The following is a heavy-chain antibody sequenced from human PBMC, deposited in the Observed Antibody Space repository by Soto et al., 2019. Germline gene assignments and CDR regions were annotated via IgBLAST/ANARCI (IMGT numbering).Heavy chain of an antibody. V-gene: IGHV3-30*18. CDR3: TKESVVVGGPNYFDY. J-gene: IGHJ4*02. Sequence: GGSLRLSCAASGFTFSSYGMHWVRQAPGKGLEWVAVISYDGLAQYYADSVQGRFTISRDNPKNTLYLQVNSLRAEDTAVYYCTKESVVVGGPNYFDYWGRGTLVTVSS. D-gene: IGHD2-15*01. CDR1: GFTFSSYG. CDR2: ISYDGLAQ.